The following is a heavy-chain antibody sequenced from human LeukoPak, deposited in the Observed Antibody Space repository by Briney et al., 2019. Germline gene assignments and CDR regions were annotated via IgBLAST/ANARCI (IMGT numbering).Heavy chain of an antibody. V-gene: IGHV4-30-4*01. CDR3: ARGVVAAAAYDAFDI. CDR1: GGSISSGDYY. D-gene: IGHD6-13*01. J-gene: IGHJ3*02. CDR2: IYYSGST. Sequence: SQTLSLTCTVSGGSISSGDYYWSWIRQPPGKGLEWIGYIYYSGSTYYNPSLKSRVTISVDTSKNQFSLKLSSVTAADTAVYYRARGVVAAAAYDAFDIWGQGTMVTVSS.